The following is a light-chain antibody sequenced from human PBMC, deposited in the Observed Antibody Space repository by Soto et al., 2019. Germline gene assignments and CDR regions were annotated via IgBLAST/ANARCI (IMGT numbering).Light chain of an antibody. CDR1: QGLSNS. CDR2: AAS. Sequence: DIQMTQSPSSLSASVGDRVTITCRARQGLSNSLAWYQQKPGKVPKLLIYAASTLQSGVPSRFSGSGSGTDFTLTISSLQPEDVATYYCQKYNSAPLTFGPGTKVDIK. V-gene: IGKV1-27*01. CDR3: QKYNSAPLT. J-gene: IGKJ3*01.